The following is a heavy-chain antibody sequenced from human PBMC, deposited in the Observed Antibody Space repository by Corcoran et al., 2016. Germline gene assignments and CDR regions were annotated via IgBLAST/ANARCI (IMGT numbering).Heavy chain of an antibody. Sequence: QVQLVESGGGVVQPGRSLRLSCAASGFTFSSYGMHWVRQAPGKGLEWVAVISYDGSNKYYADSVKGRFTISRDNSKNTLYLQMNSLRAEDTAVYYCAKESLNRWRDDWGQGTLVTVSS. V-gene: IGHV3-30*18. CDR3: AKESLNRWRDD. J-gene: IGHJ4*02. CDR2: ISYDGSNK. CDR1: GFTFSSYG. D-gene: IGHD2-15*01.